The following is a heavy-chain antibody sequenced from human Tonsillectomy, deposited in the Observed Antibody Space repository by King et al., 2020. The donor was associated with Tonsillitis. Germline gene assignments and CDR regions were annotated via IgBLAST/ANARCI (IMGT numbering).Heavy chain of an antibody. CDR1: GFTFSSYG. V-gene: IGHV3-30*02. J-gene: IGHJ2*01. CDR2: IQFDGSKK. D-gene: IGHD4-23*01. CDR3: AQPIGVYGANSGIHWSFDL. Sequence: VQLVESGGGVVQPGGSLRLSCAASGFTFSSYGMHWVRQAPGKGLEWVAFIQFDGSKKYFADSVKGRFPTSRDNSKNTLYMQMTSLRVEDTAVYYCAQPIGVYGANSGIHWSFDLLGRXTLVTVSS.